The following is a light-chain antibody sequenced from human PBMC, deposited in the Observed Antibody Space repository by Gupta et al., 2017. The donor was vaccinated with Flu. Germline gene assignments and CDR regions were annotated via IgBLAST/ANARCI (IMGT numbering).Light chain of an antibody. CDR3: QQYNTWPAYT. CDR1: QRVSSD. CDR2: AAP. J-gene: IGKJ2*01. Sequence: EIVMTQSPASLSVSPGERSTLSCRASQRVSSDLAWYKQKPGQAPRLLISAAPTRAPGIKDRSSDSRSETEFTLTISGHQSEASASYYCQQYNTWPAYTFGQGTKLEIK. V-gene: IGKV3-15*01.